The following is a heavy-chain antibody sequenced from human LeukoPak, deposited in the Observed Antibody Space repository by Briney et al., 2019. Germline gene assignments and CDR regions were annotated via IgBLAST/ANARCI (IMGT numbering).Heavy chain of an antibody. J-gene: IGHJ4*02. V-gene: IGHV4-4*02. D-gene: IGHD4-11*01. CDR1: GGSISSSNW. CDR2: IYHSGST. Sequence: SGTLSLTCAVSGGSISSSNWWSWVRQPPGKGLEWIGEIYHSGSTNYNPSLKSRVTISVDTSKNQFSLKLSSVTAADTAVYYCARVHDYSNYGVDYWGQGTLVTVSS. CDR3: ARVHDYSNYGVDY.